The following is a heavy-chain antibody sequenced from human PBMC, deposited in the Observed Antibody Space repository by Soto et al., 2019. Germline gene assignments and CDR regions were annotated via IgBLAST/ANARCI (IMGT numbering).Heavy chain of an antibody. CDR2: IYYSGST. Sequence: SETLSLTCTVSGGSISSGGYYWSWIRQHPGKGLEWIGYIYYSGSTYYNPSLKSRVTISVDTSKNQFSLKLSSVTAADTAVYYCARDGRYCSSTSCYRYYYYYGMDVWGQGTTVTV. CDR1: GGSISSGGYY. CDR3: ARDGRYCSSTSCYRYYYYYGMDV. D-gene: IGHD2-2*01. J-gene: IGHJ6*02. V-gene: IGHV4-31*03.